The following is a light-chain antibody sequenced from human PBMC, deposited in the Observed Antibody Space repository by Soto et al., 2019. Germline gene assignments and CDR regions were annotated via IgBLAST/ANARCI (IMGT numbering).Light chain of an antibody. Sequence: DIQMTQSPSTLSASVGDRVTITCRASQGISPWLAWYQQKPGKAPNLLIYDASSLESGVPSRFSGSRSGTEFTLTISSLQPDDFATYYCQQYNSYPYTFGQGTKLEIK. CDR2: DAS. V-gene: IGKV1-5*01. CDR1: QGISPW. J-gene: IGKJ2*01. CDR3: QQYNSYPYT.